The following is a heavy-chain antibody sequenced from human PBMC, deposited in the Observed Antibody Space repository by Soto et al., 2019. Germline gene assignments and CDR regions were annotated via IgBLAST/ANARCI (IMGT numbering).Heavy chain of an antibody. J-gene: IGHJ6*02. CDR3: ARDGIFGVVLSYYYGMDV. CDR2: IYTSGST. D-gene: IGHD3-3*01. CDR1: GGSISSYY. V-gene: IGHV4-4*07. Sequence: SETLSLTCTVSGGSISSYYWSWIRQPAGKGLEWIGRIYTSGSTNYDPSLKSRVTMSVDTSKNQFSLKLSSVTAADTAVYYCARDGIFGVVLSYYYGMDVWGQGTTVTVSS.